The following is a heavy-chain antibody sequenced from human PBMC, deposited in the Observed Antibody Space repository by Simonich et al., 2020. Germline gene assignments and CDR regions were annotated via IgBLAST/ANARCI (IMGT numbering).Heavy chain of an antibody. D-gene: IGHD6-13*01. V-gene: IGHV4-38-2*01. J-gene: IGHJ6*02. Sequence: QVQLQESGPGLVKPSETLSLTCAVSGYSISSGYYWGWIRQPPGKGLEWIGSNYHSGSTNYNPSLKSRVTISVDTSKNQFSLKLSSVTAADTAVYYCARVGYSNYYYYGMDVWGQGTTVTVSS. CDR1: GYSISSGYY. CDR3: ARVGYSNYYYYGMDV. CDR2: NYHSGST.